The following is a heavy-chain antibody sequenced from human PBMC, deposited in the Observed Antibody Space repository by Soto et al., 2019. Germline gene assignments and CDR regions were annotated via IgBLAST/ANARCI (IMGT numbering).Heavy chain of an antibody. J-gene: IGHJ3*02. D-gene: IGHD2-15*01. V-gene: IGHV3-23*01. CDR2: ISGSGGST. CDR3: AKDKDLGYCSGGSCYTSYAFDI. Sequence: EVQLLESGGGLVQPGGSLRLSCAASGFTFSSYAMSWVRQAPGKGLEWVSAISGSGGSTYYADSVKGRFTISRDNSKNTLYLQMNSMRAESTAVYYCAKDKDLGYCSGGSCYTSYAFDIWGQGKMVTVSS. CDR1: GFTFSSYA.